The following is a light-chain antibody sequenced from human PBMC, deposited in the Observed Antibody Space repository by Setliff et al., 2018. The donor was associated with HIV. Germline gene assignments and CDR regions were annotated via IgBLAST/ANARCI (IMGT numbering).Light chain of an antibody. Sequence: QSALTQPPYVSGAPGQSVTISCTGSTSDIGHYNRVSWYQQPPGAAPKLIMYEVSHRPSGVPDRFSGSKSGSTASPTISGLQPEDEADYYCSSYTTSITVVFGTGTKVTVL. CDR1: TSDIGHYNR. V-gene: IGLV2-18*02. J-gene: IGLJ1*01. CDR3: SSYTTSITVV. CDR2: EVS.